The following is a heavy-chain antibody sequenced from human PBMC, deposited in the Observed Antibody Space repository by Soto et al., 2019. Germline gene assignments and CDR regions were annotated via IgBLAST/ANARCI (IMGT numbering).Heavy chain of an antibody. Sequence: GGSLRLSCAASGFTFSSYAMSWVRQAPGKGLEWVSAISGSGGSTYYADSVKGRFTISRDNSKNTLYLQMNSLRAEDTAGYYCAKPFDYDILTGYPRSDYWGQGTLVTVSS. CDR2: ISGSGGST. CDR3: AKPFDYDILTGYPRSDY. CDR1: GFTFSSYA. J-gene: IGHJ4*02. V-gene: IGHV3-23*01. D-gene: IGHD3-9*01.